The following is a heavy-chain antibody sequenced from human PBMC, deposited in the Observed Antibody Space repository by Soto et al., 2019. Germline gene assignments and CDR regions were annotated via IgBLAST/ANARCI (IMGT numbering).Heavy chain of an antibody. CDR3: ASDVYGATVWFYP. Sequence: EVQLVESGGGMVQPGGSLRLSCAASGFTFSHYWMTWVRQAPGKGLEWVADIKQDESEKYYVDSVKGRFTISKDNGKNSLYLQMNSLRAEDPALYYCASDVYGATVWFYPWGQGTLVIAS. CDR2: IKQDESEK. V-gene: IGHV3-7*03. CDR1: GFTFSHYW. D-gene: IGHD4-17*01. J-gene: IGHJ5*02.